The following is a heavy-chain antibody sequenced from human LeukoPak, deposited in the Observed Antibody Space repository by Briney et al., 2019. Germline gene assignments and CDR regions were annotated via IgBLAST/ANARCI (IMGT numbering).Heavy chain of an antibody. V-gene: IGHV3-74*01. J-gene: IGHJ5*02. CDR1: GFTFSSYW. CDR2: INSDGSST. CDR3: AKIFHTDGYYLGEHLFDA. Sequence: GGSLRLSCAASGFTFSSYWMHWVRQAPGMGLVWVSRINSDGSSTSYADSVKGRFTISRDNAKNTLYLQMNSLRAEDTAIYYCAKIFHTDGYYLGEHLFDAWGQGTLVTVSS. D-gene: IGHD3-22*01.